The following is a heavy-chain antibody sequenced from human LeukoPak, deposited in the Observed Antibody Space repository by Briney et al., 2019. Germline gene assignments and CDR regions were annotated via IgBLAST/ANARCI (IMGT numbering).Heavy chain of an antibody. V-gene: IGHV4-59*08. CDR3: ARQGDGFWYFDL. D-gene: IGHD2-21*02. CDR1: GGSISSYY. Sequence: SETLSLTCTVSGGSISSYYWSWIRQPPGKGLEWIGYIYYSGSTDYNPSLKSRVTISVDTSKNQFSLKLSSVTAADTAVYYCARQGDGFWYFDLWGRGTLVTVSS. CDR2: IYYSGST. J-gene: IGHJ2*01.